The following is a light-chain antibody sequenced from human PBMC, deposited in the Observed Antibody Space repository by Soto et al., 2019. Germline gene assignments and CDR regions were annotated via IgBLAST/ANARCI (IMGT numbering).Light chain of an antibody. CDR2: AAS. CDR3: QQYGSSPGFT. V-gene: IGKV3-20*01. J-gene: IGKJ3*01. CDR1: HSINNRY. Sequence: EIALTQSPGTRSLSPGERATLSCMASHSINNRYLAWYQQKPGQAPRLLIYAASSRATGIPDGFTGSGSGTDMTRPISRLTAEDFSGYYCQQYGSSPGFTFGHGTKVDIK.